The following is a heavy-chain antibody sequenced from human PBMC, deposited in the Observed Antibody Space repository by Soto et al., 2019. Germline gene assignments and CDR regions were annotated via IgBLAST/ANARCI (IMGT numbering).Heavy chain of an antibody. V-gene: IGHV3-74*01. CDR1: GFTFSSYF. Sequence: GGSLRLSCAASGFTFSSYFMYWVRQAPGKGLVWVSRIDNDGGTTNYADSVKGRFTISRDNAKNSLYLQMNSLRAEDTAVYYCARSITDYYDSSGYYDDYWGQGTLVTVSS. D-gene: IGHD3-22*01. CDR2: IDNDGGTT. CDR3: ARSITDYYDSSGYYDDY. J-gene: IGHJ4*02.